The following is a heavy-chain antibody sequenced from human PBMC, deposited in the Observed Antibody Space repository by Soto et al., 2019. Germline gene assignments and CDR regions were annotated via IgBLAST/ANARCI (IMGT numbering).Heavy chain of an antibody. CDR3: TPDYDSSIP. D-gene: IGHD3-22*01. V-gene: IGHV3-73*01. J-gene: IGHJ5*02. Sequence: PGGSLRLSCAASGFTFSGSAMHWVRQASGKGLEWVGRIRSKANSYATAYAASVKGRFTISRDDSKNTAYLQMNSLKTEDTAVYYCTPDYDSSIPFGQGTLVTVSS. CDR2: IRSKANSYAT. CDR1: GFTFSGSA.